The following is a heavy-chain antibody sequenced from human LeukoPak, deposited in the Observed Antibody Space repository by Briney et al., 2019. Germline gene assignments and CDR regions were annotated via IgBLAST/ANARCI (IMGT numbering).Heavy chain of an antibody. CDR1: GYTFTGYY. J-gene: IGHJ4*02. CDR2: INPNSGGT. CDR3: ARDRQQSVAGPSSSSDY. D-gene: IGHD6-19*01. Sequence: ASVRVSCKASGYTFTGYYMHWVRQAPGQGLEWMGYINPNSGGTNYAQKFQGRVTMTRDTSISTAYMELSRLRSDDTAVYYCARDRQQSVAGPSSSSDYWGQGTLVTVSS. V-gene: IGHV1-2*02.